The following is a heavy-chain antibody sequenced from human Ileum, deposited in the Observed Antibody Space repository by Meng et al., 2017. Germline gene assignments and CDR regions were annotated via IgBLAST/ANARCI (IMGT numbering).Heavy chain of an antibody. Sequence: SVKVSCKASGDTFSNYAVSWVRQAPGQGLEWMGGIITIVGTPNYAQKFQGRVTISTDESATTAYMVVSSLRSEDTAIYYCVRYSGYDWAFAYWGQGTLVTVSS. CDR3: VRYSGYDWAFAY. V-gene: IGHV1-69*05. CDR1: GDTFSNYA. J-gene: IGHJ4*02. D-gene: IGHD5-12*01. CDR2: IITIVGTP.